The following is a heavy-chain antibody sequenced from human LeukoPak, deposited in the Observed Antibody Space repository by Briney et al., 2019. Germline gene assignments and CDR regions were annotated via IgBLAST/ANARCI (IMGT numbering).Heavy chain of an antibody. Sequence: SETLSLTCAVYGGSFSGYYWSWIRQPPGKGLEWIGEINHSGSTNYNPSLKSRVTISVDTSKNQFSLELSSVTAADTAVYYCARGYRIVVVVAATRKYNWFDPWGRGTLVTVSS. CDR3: ARGYRIVVVVAATRKYNWFDP. V-gene: IGHV4-34*01. CDR2: INHSGST. J-gene: IGHJ5*02. D-gene: IGHD2-15*01. CDR1: GGSFSGYY.